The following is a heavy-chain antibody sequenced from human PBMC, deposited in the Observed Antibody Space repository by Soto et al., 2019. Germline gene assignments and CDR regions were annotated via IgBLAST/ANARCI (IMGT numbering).Heavy chain of an antibody. CDR3: ARMVSTTSSGPFFDY. Sequence: QVQLQESGPGLVKPSETLSLTCTVSVGSISSYYWSWIRQSPGKGLEWIGYIYYSGSTNYNPSLESRVTISVDSSKKQFSLKLSSVTAADTALYYCARMVSTTSSGPFFDYWGQGTLVTVSS. V-gene: IGHV4-59*08. CDR1: VGSISSYY. J-gene: IGHJ4*02. CDR2: IYYSGST. D-gene: IGHD6-6*01.